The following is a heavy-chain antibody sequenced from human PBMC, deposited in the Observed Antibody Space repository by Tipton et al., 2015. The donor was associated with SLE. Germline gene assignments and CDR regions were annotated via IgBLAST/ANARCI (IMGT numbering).Heavy chain of an antibody. CDR1: GGSFRGYY. CDR2: INHSGST. V-gene: IGHV4-34*01. D-gene: IGHD3-3*01. Sequence: TLSLTCAVYGGSFRGYYWSWIRQPPGKGLEWIGEINHSGSTNYNPSLKSRGTISIDTSKNQFSLKLSSVTAADTSVYYCARGKDYDFWSGYYRRDASDIWGQGPIVTVSS. J-gene: IGHJ3*02. CDR3: ARGKDYDFWSGYYRRDASDI.